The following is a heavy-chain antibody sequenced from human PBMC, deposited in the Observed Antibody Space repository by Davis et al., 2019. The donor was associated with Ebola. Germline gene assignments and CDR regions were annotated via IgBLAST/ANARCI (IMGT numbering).Heavy chain of an antibody. CDR1: GGTFSSYA. CDR3: ARAGITIFGVVLGDY. CDR2: IIPILGIA. V-gene: IGHV1-69*04. Sequence: AASVKVSCKASGGTFSSYAISWVRQAPGQGLEWMGRIIPILGIANYAQKFQGRVTITADKSTSTAYMELSSLRSEDTAVYYCARAGITIFGVVLGDYWGQGTLVTVSS. J-gene: IGHJ4*02. D-gene: IGHD3-3*01.